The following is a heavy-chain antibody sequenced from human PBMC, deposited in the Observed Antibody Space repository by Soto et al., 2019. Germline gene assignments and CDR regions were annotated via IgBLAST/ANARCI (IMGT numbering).Heavy chain of an antibody. CDR3: EKDLMKAVAGDDY. D-gene: IGHD6-19*01. Sequence: PGGSLRLSCAASGFTFSSYAMSWVRQAPGKGLEWVSAISGSGGSTYYADSVKGRFTISRDNSKNTLYLQMNSLRAEDTAVYYCEKDLMKAVAGDDYLCQGTLVTVSS. J-gene: IGHJ4*02. CDR2: ISGSGGST. CDR1: GFTFSSYA. V-gene: IGHV3-23*01.